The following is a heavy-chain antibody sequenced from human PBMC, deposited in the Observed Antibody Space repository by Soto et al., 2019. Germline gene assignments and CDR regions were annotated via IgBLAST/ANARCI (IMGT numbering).Heavy chain of an antibody. J-gene: IGHJ5*02. D-gene: IGHD4-17*01. V-gene: IGHV5-51*01. Sequence: GESLKISCKGSGYSFTNYWIAWVRQMPGKGLEYMGIIYPSDSDTRYSPSFQGQVTISADKSISTAYLQWSSLKASDTAIYYCARHGFYGDYSSDYFDPWGQGTLVTVSS. CDR2: IYPSDSDT. CDR3: ARHGFYGDYSSDYFDP. CDR1: GYSFTNYW.